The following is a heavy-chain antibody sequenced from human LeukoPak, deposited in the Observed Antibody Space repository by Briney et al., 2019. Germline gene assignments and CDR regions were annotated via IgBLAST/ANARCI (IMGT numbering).Heavy chain of an antibody. CDR2: ISGSGGST. V-gene: IGHV3-23*01. D-gene: IGHD3-3*01. CDR1: GFTFSSYA. CDR3: AKINRPPEYYDFWSGYSLLDY. Sequence: GGSLRLSCAASGFTFSSYAMSWVRQAPGKGLEWVSAISGSGGSTYYADSVKGRFTISRDNSKNTLYLQMNSLRAEDTAVYYCAKINRPPEYYDFWSGYSLLDYWGQGTLVTVSS. J-gene: IGHJ4*02.